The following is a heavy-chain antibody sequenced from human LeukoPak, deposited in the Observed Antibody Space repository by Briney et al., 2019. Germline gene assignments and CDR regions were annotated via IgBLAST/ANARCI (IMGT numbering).Heavy chain of an antibody. CDR3: STLTSRGLSDS. CDR2: IKSKADGETI. V-gene: IGHV3-15*07. D-gene: IGHD1-20*01. CDR1: GFTFTNAW. J-gene: IGHJ4*02. Sequence: TGGSLRLSCAASGFTFTNAWMNWVRQAPGKGLEWVGRIKSKADGETIDYAAPVKGRFTFSRGDSKNMLYLQMNSLKSEDTAVYYCSTLTSRGLSDSWGQGTLVTVSS.